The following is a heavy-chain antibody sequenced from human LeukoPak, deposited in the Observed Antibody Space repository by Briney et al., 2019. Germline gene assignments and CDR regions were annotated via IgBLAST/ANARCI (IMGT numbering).Heavy chain of an antibody. Sequence: SGPTLVNPTQTLTLTCTFSGFSLSTSGVGVGWIRQPPGKALEWLALIYWNDDKRYSPSLKSRLTITKDTSKNQVVLTMTNVDPVDTATYYCAHSWDDSEWLLKPFDYWGQGTLVTVSS. CDR2: IYWNDDK. D-gene: IGHD3-22*01. CDR3: AHSWDDSEWLLKPFDY. V-gene: IGHV2-5*01. J-gene: IGHJ4*02. CDR1: GFSLSTSGVG.